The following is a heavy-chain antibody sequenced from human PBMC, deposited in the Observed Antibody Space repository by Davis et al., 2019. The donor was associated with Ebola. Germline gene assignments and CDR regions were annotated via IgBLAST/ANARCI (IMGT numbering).Heavy chain of an antibody. V-gene: IGHV1-2*02. J-gene: IGHJ5*02. CDR1: GYTFTGYY. D-gene: IGHD2-2*01. CDR2: INPNSGGT. CDR3: ARDLTIPAAPPNWFDP. Sequence: ASVQVSCKASGYTFTGYYMHWVRQAPGQGLEWMGWINPNSGGTNYAQKFQGRVTMTRDTSISTAYMELSSLRSEDTAVYYCARDLTIPAAPPNWFDPWGQGTLVTVSS.